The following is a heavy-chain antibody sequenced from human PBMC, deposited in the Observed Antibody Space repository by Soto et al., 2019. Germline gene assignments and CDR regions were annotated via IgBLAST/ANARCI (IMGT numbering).Heavy chain of an antibody. Sequence: GESLKISCKGSGYSFTSYWISWVRQMPGKGLEWMGRIDPSDSYTNYSPSFQGHVTISADKSISTAYLQWSSLKASDTAMYYCARHKSRYYYDSSGATYGMDVWGQATTVTVSS. CDR1: GYSFTSYW. J-gene: IGHJ6*02. CDR3: ARHKSRYYYDSSGATYGMDV. V-gene: IGHV5-10-1*01. CDR2: IDPSDSYT. D-gene: IGHD3-22*01.